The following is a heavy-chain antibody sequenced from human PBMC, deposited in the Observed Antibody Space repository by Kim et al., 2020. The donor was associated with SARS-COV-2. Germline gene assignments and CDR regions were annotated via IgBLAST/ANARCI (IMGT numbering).Heavy chain of an antibody. Sequence: VDAVKGRFTISRDNAKNSLYLQMNSRRAEDTAVYYCARVQRGWYDWYFDLWGRGTLVTVSS. J-gene: IGHJ2*01. V-gene: IGHV3-7*01. CDR3: ARVQRGWYDWYFDL. D-gene: IGHD6-19*01.